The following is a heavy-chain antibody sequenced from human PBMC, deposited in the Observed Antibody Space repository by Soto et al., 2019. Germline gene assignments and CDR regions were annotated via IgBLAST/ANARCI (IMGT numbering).Heavy chain of an antibody. D-gene: IGHD7-27*01. V-gene: IGHV3-30*18. CDR3: AKDREKNHVWALHYFDY. J-gene: IGHJ4*02. CDR1: GFTFSNFG. Sequence: QVQLVESGGGVVQPGRSLRLSCAASGFTFSNFGMHWVRQAPGKGLEWVALISYDGSNIYYGDSVKGRFNISRDNSKNTLYLQMNGLRTEDTAVYYCAKDREKNHVWALHYFDYWGQGIPVTVSS. CDR2: ISYDGSNI.